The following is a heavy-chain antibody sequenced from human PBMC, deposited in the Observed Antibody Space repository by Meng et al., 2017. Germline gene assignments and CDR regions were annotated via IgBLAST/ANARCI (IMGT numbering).Heavy chain of an antibody. CDR1: GGSISSYY. D-gene: IGHD2-15*01. CDR3: ARGGVAVEY. CDR2: IYYSGST. J-gene: IGHJ4*02. Sequence: QVQLQESGPGLVKPSEALSLTCTVSGGSISSYYWSWIRQPPGKGLEWIGYIYYSGSTNYNPPLKSRVTISVDTSKNQFPLKLSSVTAADTAVYYCARGGVAVEYWGQGTLVTVSS. V-gene: IGHV4-59*08.